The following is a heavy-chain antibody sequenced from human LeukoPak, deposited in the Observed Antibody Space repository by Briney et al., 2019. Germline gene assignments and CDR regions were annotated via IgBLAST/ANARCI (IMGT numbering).Heavy chain of an antibody. Sequence: SETLSLTCTVSGGSISTFSWSWIRQXPGKGLEWIGNVYHSGSTNYKPSLKSRVTISVHTSKNQFTLRLSSVTAADTAVYYCARDGPQWLAAFDSWGQGTLVTVSS. V-gene: IGHV4-59*01. D-gene: IGHD6-19*01. CDR1: GGSISTFS. J-gene: IGHJ4*02. CDR3: ARDGPQWLAAFDS. CDR2: VYHSGST.